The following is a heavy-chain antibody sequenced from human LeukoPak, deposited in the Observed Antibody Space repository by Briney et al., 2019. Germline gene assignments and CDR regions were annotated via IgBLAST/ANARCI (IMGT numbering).Heavy chain of an antibody. Sequence: QPGGSLRLSCAASGFTFANYAMSWVRQGPGKGLEWVSTISGSGGSTYYADSVKGRFTISRDNSKNTLFLQMNSLRADDTAVYFCARDQKSIAATGYHYWGQGTLVTVSS. CDR2: ISGSGGST. V-gene: IGHV3-23*01. D-gene: IGHD6-13*01. CDR3: ARDQKSIAATGYHY. CDR1: GFTFANYA. J-gene: IGHJ4*02.